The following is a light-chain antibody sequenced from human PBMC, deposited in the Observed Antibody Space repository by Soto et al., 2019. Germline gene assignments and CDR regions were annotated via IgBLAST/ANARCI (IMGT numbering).Light chain of an antibody. CDR1: SSDVGGYVY. V-gene: IGLV2-8*01. Sequence: QAVVTQPPSASGSPGQSVTISCTGTSSDVGGYVYVSWYQQHPGKVPKLVIYEVSKRPSGVPDRFSGSKSGNTASLTISGLQADDEADYYCSSYAGSKSVFGTGTKLTVL. J-gene: IGLJ1*01. CDR2: EVS. CDR3: SSYAGSKSV.